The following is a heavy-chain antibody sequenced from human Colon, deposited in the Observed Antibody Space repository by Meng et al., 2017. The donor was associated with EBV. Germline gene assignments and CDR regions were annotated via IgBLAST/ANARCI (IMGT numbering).Heavy chain of an antibody. CDR2: IYHGGGP. J-gene: IGHJ4*02. V-gene: IGHV4-4*02. CDR1: GDSVRSVTW. CDR3: ARVMRYQLLRFFDY. Sequence: QVPLKGSGPELVKPSGTLSLTCAVSGDSVRSVTWWTWVRQPPGKGLEWIGEIYHGGGPNYNPSLESRVTISVDKSKNQFSLDLTSVTAADTAVYFCARVMRYQLLRFFDYWGQGILVTVSS. D-gene: IGHD2-2*01.